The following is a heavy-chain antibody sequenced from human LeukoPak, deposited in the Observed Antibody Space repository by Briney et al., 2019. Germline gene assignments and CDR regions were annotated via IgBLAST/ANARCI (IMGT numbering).Heavy chain of an antibody. CDR1: GFTFSSYS. D-gene: IGHD2-15*01. J-gene: IGHJ3*02. Sequence: GGSLRLSCAASGFTFSSYSMNWVRQAPGKGLEWVSSISSSSSYIYYADSVKGRFTISRDNAKNSLYLKMNSLRAADTAVYYCARAGYWPAFDIWAKGQWSPSLQ. V-gene: IGHV3-21*01. CDR3: ARAGYWPAFDI. CDR2: ISSSSSYI.